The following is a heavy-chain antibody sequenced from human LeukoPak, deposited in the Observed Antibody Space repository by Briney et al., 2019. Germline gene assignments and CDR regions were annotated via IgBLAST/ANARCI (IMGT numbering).Heavy chain of an antibody. D-gene: IGHD3-16*02. CDR2: MNPNSGNT. CDR1: GGTFSSYA. V-gene: IGHV1-8*02. Sequence: PMASVKVSCKASGGTFSSYATSWVRQAPGQGLEWMGWMNPNSGNTGYAQKFQGRVTMTRNTSISTAYMELSSLRSEDTALYYCARGDTFGGVIVPDPWGQGTLVTVSS. J-gene: IGHJ5*02. CDR3: ARGDTFGGVIVPDP.